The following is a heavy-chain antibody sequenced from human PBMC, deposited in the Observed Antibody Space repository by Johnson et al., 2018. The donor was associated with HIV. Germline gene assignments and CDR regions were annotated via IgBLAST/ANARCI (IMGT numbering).Heavy chain of an antibody. CDR2: IDTEGSGT. J-gene: IGHJ3*01. V-gene: IGHV3-74*03. CDR1: GFTFSTYW. CDR3: ARSRWADDAFDG. Sequence: EKLVESGGGLVQPGGSLRLSCAVSGFTFSTYWMHWVRRVPGKGLVWVSRIDTEGSGTTYADSVKGRFTISRDNAKNTVYLQMISLRAEDMAVYYCARSRWADDAFDGWGQGTMVTVSS. D-gene: IGHD1-26*01.